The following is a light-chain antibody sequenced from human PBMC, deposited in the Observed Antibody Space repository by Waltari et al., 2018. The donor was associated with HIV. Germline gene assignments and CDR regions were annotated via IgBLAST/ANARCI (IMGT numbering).Light chain of an antibody. CDR3: QHYDTSPFT. J-gene: IGKJ3*01. V-gene: IGKV3-11*01. Sequence: EIVLTQSPATLSLSPGEGATLSCRASQSVSSYLAWYQQKPGQTPRLLFYDASKRATGIPARFNGSGSGTDFTLTISRLEPEDFAVYFCQHYDTSPFTFGPGTKVEIK. CDR1: QSVSSY. CDR2: DAS.